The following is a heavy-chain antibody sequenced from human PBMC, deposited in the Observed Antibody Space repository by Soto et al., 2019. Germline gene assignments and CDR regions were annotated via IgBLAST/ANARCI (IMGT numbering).Heavy chain of an antibody. V-gene: IGHV4-59*08. CDR3: ARRPSKTLWFGELLHYGMDV. J-gene: IGHJ6*02. CDR1: GGSISSYY. Sequence: SETLSLTCTVSGGSISSYYWSWIRQPPGKGLEWIGYIYYSGSTNYNPSLKSRVTISVDTSKNQFSLKLSSVTAADTAVYYCARRPSKTLWFGELLHYGMDVWGQGTTVTVSS. D-gene: IGHD3-10*01. CDR2: IYYSGST.